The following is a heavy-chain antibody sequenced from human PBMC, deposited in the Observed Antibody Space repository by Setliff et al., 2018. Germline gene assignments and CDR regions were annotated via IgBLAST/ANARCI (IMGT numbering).Heavy chain of an antibody. Sequence: PSETLSLTCTVSGGSISSSSYYWGWIRQPPGKGLEWIGEVHHSGSTRCNPSLKSRVTISVDTSKNQFSLNLTSVTAADTAVYYCARTLRWTQSTKLDYWGQGTLVTVSS. J-gene: IGHJ4*02. D-gene: IGHD4-17*01. V-gene: IGHV4-39*07. CDR2: VHHSGST. CDR3: ARTLRWTQSTKLDY. CDR1: GGSISSSSYY.